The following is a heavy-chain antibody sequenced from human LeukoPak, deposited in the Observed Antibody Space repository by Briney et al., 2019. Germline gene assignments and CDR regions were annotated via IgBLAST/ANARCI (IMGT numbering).Heavy chain of an antibody. J-gene: IGHJ4*02. V-gene: IGHV4-34*01. Sequence: PSETLSLTCAVYGGSFSGFYWSWIRQSPGKGLEWIGEINHSGSTTYNPSLGSRVTISVDTSKNQFSLKLSSVTAADTAVYYCARMYSGSYVDYWGQGTLVTVSS. D-gene: IGHD1-26*01. CDR1: GGSFSGFY. CDR3: ARMYSGSYVDY. CDR2: INHSGST.